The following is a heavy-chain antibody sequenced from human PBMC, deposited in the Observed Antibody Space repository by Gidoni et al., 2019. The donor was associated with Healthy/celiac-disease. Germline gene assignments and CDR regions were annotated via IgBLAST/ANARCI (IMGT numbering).Heavy chain of an antibody. J-gene: IGHJ3*02. D-gene: IGHD1-26*01. V-gene: IGHV3-21*01. Sequence: VQLVESGGGMVQPGRSLQRSRAAPRFTSCSSGMNWVRQAPGKGLEWVSSMSSSSSYIYYADSGKVRFTIARDNAKNSLYLQMNSLGAEDTAVYYCASSGECERGAAFDIWGQGTMVTVSS. CDR3: ASSGECERGAAFDI. CDR1: RFTSCSSG. CDR2: MSSSSSYI.